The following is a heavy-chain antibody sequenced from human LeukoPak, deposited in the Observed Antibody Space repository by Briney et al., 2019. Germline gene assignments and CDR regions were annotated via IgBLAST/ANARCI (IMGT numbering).Heavy chain of an antibody. D-gene: IGHD3-3*01. CDR3: AKARYYDFWSGYYFDY. J-gene: IGHJ4*02. CDR1: GFTFSSYA. V-gene: IGHV3-23*01. CDR2: ISGSGGST. Sequence: PGGSLRLSCAASGFTFSSYAMSWVRQAPGKGLEWVSAISGSGGSTYYADSVKGRFTISRDNSKNTLYLQMNSLRAEDTAVYCCAKARYYDFWSGYYFDYWGQGTLVTVSS.